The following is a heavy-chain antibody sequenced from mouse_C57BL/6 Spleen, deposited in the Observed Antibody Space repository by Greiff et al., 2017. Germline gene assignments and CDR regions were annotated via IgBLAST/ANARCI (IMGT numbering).Heavy chain of an antibody. V-gene: IGHV1-64*01. CDR1: GYTFTSYW. D-gene: IGHD1-2*01. J-gene: IGHJ4*01. Sequence: QVQLQQPGAELVKPGASVKLSCKASGYTFTSYWMHWVKQRPGQGLEWIGMIHPNSGSTNYNAKFKSKATLTVDKSSSTAYMQLSSLTSEDSAVYYCARDGRRAMDYWGQGTSVTVSS. CDR3: ARDGRRAMDY. CDR2: IHPNSGST.